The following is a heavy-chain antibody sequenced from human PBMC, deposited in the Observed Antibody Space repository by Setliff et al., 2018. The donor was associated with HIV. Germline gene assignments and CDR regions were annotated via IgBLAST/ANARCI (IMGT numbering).Heavy chain of an antibody. CDR3: ARGRRGYNFRLDY. Sequence: SETQSLTCAVYGGSFINYNWTWIRQPPGKGLEWIGEVHDSGSTNYNPSLKSRVTISVDTSKNQFSLKLTSVTAADTAFYYCARGRRGYNFRLDYWGPGTLVTVS. CDR1: GGSFINYN. V-gene: IGHV4-34*01. J-gene: IGHJ4*02. D-gene: IGHD3-22*01. CDR2: VHDSGST.